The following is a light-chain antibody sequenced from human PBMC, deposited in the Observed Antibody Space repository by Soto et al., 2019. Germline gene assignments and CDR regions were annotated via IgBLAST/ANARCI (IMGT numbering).Light chain of an antibody. Sequence: EVVLTQSPGTLSLSPGESATLSCRASQSVRGNYFAWYQQRPGQAPRLLVYGPSVRAAGIPDRFRGSGSRTDFNLTINRVEPEDFAVYYCHQFGMSPFTFRPGTTLDIK. CDR1: QSVRGNY. CDR2: GPS. V-gene: IGKV3-20*01. J-gene: IGKJ3*01. CDR3: HQFGMSPFT.